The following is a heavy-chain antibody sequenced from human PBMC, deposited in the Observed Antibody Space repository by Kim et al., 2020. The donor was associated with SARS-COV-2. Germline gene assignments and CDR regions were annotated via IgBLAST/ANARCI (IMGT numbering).Heavy chain of an antibody. CDR2: INHSGST. D-gene: IGHD6-13*01. V-gene: IGHV4-34*01. CDR1: GGSFSGYY. J-gene: IGHJ6*03. Sequence: SETLSLTCAVYGGSFSGYYWSWIRQPPGKGLEWIGEINHSGSTNYNPSLKSRVTISVDTSKNQFSLKLSSVTAADTAVYYCARGRPSSSWSYYYYYMDVWGKGTTVTVS. CDR3: ARGRPSSSWSYYYYYMDV.